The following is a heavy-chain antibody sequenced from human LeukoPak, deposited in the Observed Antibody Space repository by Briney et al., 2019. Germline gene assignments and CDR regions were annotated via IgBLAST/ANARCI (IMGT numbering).Heavy chain of an antibody. D-gene: IGHD5-24*01. CDR3: TKDQNGYNEPGEY. CDR2: ISGSGANT. CDR1: GFTFSSCA. J-gene: IGHJ4*02. V-gene: IGHV3-23*01. Sequence: GGSLRLSCAASGFTFSSCAMNWVRQAPGKGLEWVSTISGSGANTYYADSVKGRFTISRDSSKDTLYLQMNSLKAEDTAVYYCTKDQNGYNEPGEYWGQGALVTVSS.